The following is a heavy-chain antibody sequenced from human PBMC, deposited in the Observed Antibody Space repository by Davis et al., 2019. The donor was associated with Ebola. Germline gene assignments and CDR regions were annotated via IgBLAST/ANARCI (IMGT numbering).Heavy chain of an antibody. CDR3: ARDGAYYGMDV. Sequence: MPSETLSLTCAVSGGSISSSNWWSWVRQPPGKGLEWIGEIYHSGSTNYNPSLKSRVTISIDTSKNQFSLKLSSVTAADTAVYYCARDGAYYGMDVWGQGTTVTVSS. D-gene: IGHD3-16*01. CDR2: IYHSGST. V-gene: IGHV4-4*02. J-gene: IGHJ6*02. CDR1: GGSISSSNW.